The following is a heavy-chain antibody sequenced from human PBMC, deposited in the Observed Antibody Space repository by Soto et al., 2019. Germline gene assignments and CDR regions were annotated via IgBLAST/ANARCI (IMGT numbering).Heavy chain of an antibody. CDR2: IIPIFGTA. Sequence: SVKVSCKASGGTFSSYAISWVRQAPGQGLEWMGGIIPIFGTANYAQKFQGRVTITADDSTSTAYIELSSLRFEDTAVYYCARVSGGWFLEWLLLRDNWFDPWGQGTLVTVSS. CDR3: ARVSGGWFLEWLLLRDNWFDP. V-gene: IGHV1-69*13. J-gene: IGHJ5*02. D-gene: IGHD3-3*01. CDR1: GGTFSSYA.